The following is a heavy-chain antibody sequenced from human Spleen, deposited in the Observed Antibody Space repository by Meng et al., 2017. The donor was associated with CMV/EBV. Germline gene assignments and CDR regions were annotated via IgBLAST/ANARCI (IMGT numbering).Heavy chain of an antibody. CDR1: GGTFSNYG. V-gene: IGHV1-18*01. J-gene: IGHJ6*02. D-gene: IGHD6-6*01. Sequence: ASVKVSCKASGGTFSNYGISWVRQAPGQGLEWMGWISAYNGNTNYAQKLQGRVTMTTDTSTSTAYMELRSLRSDDTAVYYCARDGYSSSADYYYYGMDVWGQGTTVTVSS. CDR2: ISAYNGNT. CDR3: ARDGYSSSADYYYYGMDV.